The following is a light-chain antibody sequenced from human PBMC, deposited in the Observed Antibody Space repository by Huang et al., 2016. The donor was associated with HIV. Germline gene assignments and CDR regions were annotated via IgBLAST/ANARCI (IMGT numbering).Light chain of an antibody. CDR3: QQYYSSPFT. V-gene: IGKV4-1*01. J-gene: IGKJ4*01. CDR2: WAA. CDR1: QSVLYSSNNKND. Sequence: DIVMTQSPDSLAVSLGERATINCTSSQSVLYSSNNKNDLGWYQQKPGQSPKLLIDWAATRESGVPDRFSGSGSGTDFTLTISSLQAEDVAVYYCQQYYSSPFTFGGGTKVEIK.